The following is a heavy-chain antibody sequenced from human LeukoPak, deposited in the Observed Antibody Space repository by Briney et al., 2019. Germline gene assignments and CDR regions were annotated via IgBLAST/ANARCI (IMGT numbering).Heavy chain of an antibody. D-gene: IGHD6-19*01. Sequence: PAVSLRLSCAASGFTFSDYYMSWIGQGPGKGLEWVSYISSSGSTIYYADSVKGRFTISRDNAKNSLYLQMNSLRAEDTAVYYCARVIAVAGTPYYFDYWGQGTLVTVSS. V-gene: IGHV3-11*04. J-gene: IGHJ4*02. CDR3: ARVIAVAGTPYYFDY. CDR1: GFTFSDYY. CDR2: ISSSGSTI.